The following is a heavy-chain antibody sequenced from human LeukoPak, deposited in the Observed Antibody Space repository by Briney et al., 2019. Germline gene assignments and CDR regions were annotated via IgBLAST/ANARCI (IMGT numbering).Heavy chain of an antibody. V-gene: IGHV3-66*01. J-gene: IGHJ4*02. CDR3: ARDPSSGSYSEDY. CDR2: IYSGGST. Sequence: GSLRLSCAASGFTVSSNSMTWVRQAPGKGLEWVSVIYSGGSTYYADSVKGRFTISRDNSKNTLYLQMNSLRADDTAVYYCARDPSSGSYSEDYWGQGTLVTVSS. CDR1: GFTVSSNS. D-gene: IGHD1-26*01.